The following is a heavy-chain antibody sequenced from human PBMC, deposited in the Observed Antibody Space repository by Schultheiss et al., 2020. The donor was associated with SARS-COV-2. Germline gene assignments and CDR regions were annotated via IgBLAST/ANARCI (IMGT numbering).Heavy chain of an antibody. CDR1: GGSVSSGSYY. Sequence: SETLSLTCSVSGGSVSSGSYYWTWIRQPPGKGLEWIGYIYYSGSTYYNPSLKSRVTISVDTSKNRFSLNLGSVTATDTAVYYCARVGYCRAGFCPLDYWGQGALVTVSS. J-gene: IGHJ4*02. CDR3: ARVGYCRAGFCPLDY. D-gene: IGHD2-15*01. V-gene: IGHV4-61*03. CDR2: IYYSGST.